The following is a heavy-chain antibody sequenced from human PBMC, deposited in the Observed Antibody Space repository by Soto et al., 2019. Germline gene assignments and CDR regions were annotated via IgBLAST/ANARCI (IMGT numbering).Heavy chain of an antibody. J-gene: IGHJ5*02. V-gene: IGHV1-2*04. Sequence: ASVKVSCKASGYTFNGYYMHWLRQAPGQGLEWMGWINPNSGGTNYAQKFQGWVTMTRDTSISTAYMELSRLRSDDTAVYYCARGPHLGYCINGVCEGGSWYDPPFDNCGEGILVTGSS. D-gene: IGHD2-8*01. CDR1: GYTFNGYY. CDR2: INPNSGGT. CDR3: ARGPHLGYCINGVCEGGSWYDPPFDN.